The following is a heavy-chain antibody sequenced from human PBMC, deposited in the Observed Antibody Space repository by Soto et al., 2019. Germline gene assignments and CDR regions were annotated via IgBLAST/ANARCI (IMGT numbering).Heavy chain of an antibody. CDR1: GFTFSSYA. J-gene: IGHJ4*02. V-gene: IGHV3-30*04. D-gene: IGHD6-19*01. Sequence: GGSLRLSCAASGFTFSSYAMHWVRQAPGKGLEWVAVISYDGSNKYYADSVKGRFTISRDNSKNTLYLQMNSLRAEDTSVYYCARDSGAVAGDYWGQGTLVTVSS. CDR3: ARDSGAVAGDY. CDR2: ISYDGSNK.